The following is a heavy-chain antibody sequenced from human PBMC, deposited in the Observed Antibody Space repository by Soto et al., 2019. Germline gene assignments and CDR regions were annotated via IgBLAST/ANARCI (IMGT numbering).Heavy chain of an antibody. Sequence: SETLSLTCTVSGGSISSGGYYWSWIRQHPGKGLEWIGYIYYSGSTYYNPSLKSRVTISVDTSKNQFSLKLSSVTAADTAVYYCARDWDVSGYDSSAPYGRQFDYWGQGTLVTVSS. V-gene: IGHV4-31*03. J-gene: IGHJ4*02. CDR1: GGSISSGGYY. CDR2: IYYSGST. D-gene: IGHD3-22*01. CDR3: ARDWDVSGYDSSAPYGRQFDY.